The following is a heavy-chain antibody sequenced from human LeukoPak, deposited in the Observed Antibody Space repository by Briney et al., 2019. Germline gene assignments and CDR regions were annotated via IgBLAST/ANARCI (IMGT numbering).Heavy chain of an antibody. J-gene: IGHJ4*02. V-gene: IGHV3-23*01. D-gene: IGHD3-3*01. CDR3: AKGYYDFWSGYRRGYYFDY. Sequence: GGSLRLSCAASGFTFSTYGMSWVRQAPGKGREWVSAISGSGGSTYYADPVKGRFTISRDNSKNTLYLQMNSLRAEDTAVYYCAKGYYDFWSGYRRGYYFDYWGQGTLVTVSS. CDR2: ISGSGGST. CDR1: GFTFSTYG.